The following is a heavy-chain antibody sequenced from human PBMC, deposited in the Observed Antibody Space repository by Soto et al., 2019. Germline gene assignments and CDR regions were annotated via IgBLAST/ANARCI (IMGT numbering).Heavy chain of an antibody. D-gene: IGHD3-3*01. V-gene: IGHV1-69*01. Sequence: QVQLVQSGAEVKKPGSSVKVSCKASGGTFSSYAISWVRQAPGQGLEWMGGIIPIFGTANYAQKFQGRVTITADESTSTAYMELSSLRSEDTAVYYCARGARYYDFWRAHWPFDYWGQGTLVTVSS. CDR2: IIPIFGTA. J-gene: IGHJ4*02. CDR1: GGTFSSYA. CDR3: ARGARYYDFWRAHWPFDY.